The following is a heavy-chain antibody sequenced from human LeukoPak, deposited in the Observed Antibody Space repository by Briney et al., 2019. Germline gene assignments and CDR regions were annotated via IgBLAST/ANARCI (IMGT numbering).Heavy chain of an antibody. J-gene: IGHJ3*02. CDR2: IYYSGST. V-gene: IGHV4-59*11. D-gene: IGHD3-10*01. CDR1: GGSISSHY. Sequence: SETLSLTCTVSGGSISSHYWSWIRQPPGKGLEWIGYIYYSGSTNYNPSLKSRVTISVDTSKNRFSLKLSSVTAADTAVYYCARDMGYGSGSYWYAFDIWGQGTMVTVSS. CDR3: ARDMGYGSGSYWYAFDI.